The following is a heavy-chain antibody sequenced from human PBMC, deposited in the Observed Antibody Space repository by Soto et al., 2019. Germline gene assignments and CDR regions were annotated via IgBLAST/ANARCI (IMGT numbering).Heavy chain of an antibody. CDR3: ARGCTYSSSWYNYYYYGMDV. V-gene: IGHV2-70*01. Sequence: SGPTLVNPTQTLPLTCTFSGFSLSTSGMCVSWIRQPPGKALEWLALIDWDDDKYYSTSLKTRLTISKDTSKNQVVLTMTNMDPVDTATYYCARGCTYSSSWYNYYYYGMDVWGQGTTVTVSS. CDR2: IDWDDDK. CDR1: GFSLSTSGMC. J-gene: IGHJ6*02. D-gene: IGHD6-13*01.